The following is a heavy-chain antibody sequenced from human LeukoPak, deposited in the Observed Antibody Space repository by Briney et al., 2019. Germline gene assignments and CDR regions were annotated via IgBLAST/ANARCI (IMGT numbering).Heavy chain of an antibody. CDR3: TRVEYSGSYGHTYYFDY. D-gene: IGHD1-26*01. Sequence: PGGSLRLSCTASGFTFGDYAMSWVRQAPGKGLEWVGFIRSKAYGGTTEYAASVKGRFTISRDDSKSIAYLQMNSLKTEDTAVYYCTRVEYSGSYGHTYYFDYWGQGTLVTVSS. J-gene: IGHJ4*02. CDR2: IRSKAYGGTT. CDR1: GFTFGDYA. V-gene: IGHV3-49*04.